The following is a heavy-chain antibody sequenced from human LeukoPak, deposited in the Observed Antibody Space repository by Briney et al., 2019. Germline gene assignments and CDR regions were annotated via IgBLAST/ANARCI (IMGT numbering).Heavy chain of an antibody. CDR3: ATGTIVVVLIPFQH. CDR2: FDPEDGET. CDR1: GYTLTELS. J-gene: IGHJ1*01. Sequence: GASVKVSCKVSGYTLTELSMHLVRQAPGKGLEWMGGFDPEDGETIYAQKFQGRVTMTEDTSTDTAYMELSSLRSEDTAVYYCATGTIVVVLIPFQHWGQGTLVTVSS. D-gene: IGHD3-22*01. V-gene: IGHV1-24*01.